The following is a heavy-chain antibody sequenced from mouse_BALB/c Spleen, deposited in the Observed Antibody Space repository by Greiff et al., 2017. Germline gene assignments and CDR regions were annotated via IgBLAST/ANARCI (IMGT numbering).Heavy chain of an antibody. V-gene: IGHV5-17*02. Sequence: EVMLVESGGGLVQPGGSRKLSCAASGFTFSSFGMHWVRQAPEKGLEWVAYISSGSSTIYYADTVKGRFTISRDNPKNTLFLQMTSLRSEDTAMYYGARHYGNYYFDYWGQGTTLTVSS. D-gene: IGHD2-1*01. CDR2: ISSGSSTI. CDR1: GFTFSSFG. J-gene: IGHJ2*01. CDR3: ARHYGNYYFDY.